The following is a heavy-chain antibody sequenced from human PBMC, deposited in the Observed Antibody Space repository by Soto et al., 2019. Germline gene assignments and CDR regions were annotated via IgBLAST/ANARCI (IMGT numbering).Heavy chain of an antibody. D-gene: IGHD3-16*01. Sequence: LETLSLTCNVSGVPINSYYWSWIRQPPGRGLECIGYISYAVSANYNPSLKSRVTMSIDTSRNQFSLKLTSVTPADTAVYYCARASGVGLAFGGGFDFWGQGSLVTVSS. CDR1: GVPINSYY. CDR2: ISYAVSA. V-gene: IGHV4-59*01. J-gene: IGHJ4*02. CDR3: ARASGVGLAFGGGFDF.